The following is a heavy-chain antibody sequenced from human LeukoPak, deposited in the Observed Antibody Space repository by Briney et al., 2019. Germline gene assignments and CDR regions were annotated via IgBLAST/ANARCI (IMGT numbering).Heavy chain of an antibody. CDR2: IYHSGST. CDR1: GGSISSYY. J-gene: IGHJ4*02. D-gene: IGHD6-6*01. Sequence: SETLSLTCTVSGGSISSYYWSWIRQPPGKGLEWIGYIYHSGSTYYNPSLKSRVTISVDRSKNQFSLKLSSVTAADTAVYYCARGIGYSSSIFDYWGQGTLVTVSS. V-gene: IGHV4-59*12. CDR3: ARGIGYSSSIFDY.